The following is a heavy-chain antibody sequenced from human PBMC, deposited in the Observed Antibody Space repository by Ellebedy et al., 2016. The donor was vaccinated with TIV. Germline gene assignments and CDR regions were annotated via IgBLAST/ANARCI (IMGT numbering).Heavy chain of an antibody. CDR2: INPSGGST. CDR1: GYTFTSYY. J-gene: IGHJ4*02. CDR3: AREREEDYGDYDYGPYYYFFYY. V-gene: IGHV1-46*01. D-gene: IGHD4-17*01. Sequence: AASVKVSCKASGYTFTSYYMHWVRQAPGQGLEWMGIINPSGGSTSYAQKFQGRVTMTRDTSTSTVYMKLRSLRSEDTAVYFCAREREEDYGDYDYGPYYYFFYYWGQGTLVTVSS.